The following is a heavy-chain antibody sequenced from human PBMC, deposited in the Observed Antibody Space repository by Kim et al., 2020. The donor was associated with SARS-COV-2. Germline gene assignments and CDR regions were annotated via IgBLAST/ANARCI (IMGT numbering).Heavy chain of an antibody. D-gene: IGHD3-9*01. V-gene: IGHV3-7*01. CDR2: IKQDGSEK. CDR1: GFTFSSYW. Sequence: GGSLRLSCAASGFTFSSYWMSWVRQAPGKGLEWVANIKQDGSEKYYVDSVKGRFTISRDNAKNSLYRQMNSLRAEDTAVYYCARDCGYDILTGYYYYYYGMDVWGQGTTVTVSS. J-gene: IGHJ6*02. CDR3: ARDCGYDILTGYYYYYYGMDV.